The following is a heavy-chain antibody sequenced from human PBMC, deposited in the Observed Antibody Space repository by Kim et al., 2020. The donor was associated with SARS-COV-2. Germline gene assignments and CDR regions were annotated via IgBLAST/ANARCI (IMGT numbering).Heavy chain of an antibody. J-gene: IGHJ4*02. CDR2: IRQDGNEK. V-gene: IGHV3-7*01. Sequence: GGSLRLSCSVSGFTFSNDWMSWVRQTPGKGLEWVANIRQDGNEKYYVDSVKGRFTISRENANNSLFLQMNSLRAEDTAVYYCAKGSGSSVFHYWGQGTL. D-gene: IGHD3-10*01. CDR3: AKGSGSSVFHY. CDR1: GFTFSNDW.